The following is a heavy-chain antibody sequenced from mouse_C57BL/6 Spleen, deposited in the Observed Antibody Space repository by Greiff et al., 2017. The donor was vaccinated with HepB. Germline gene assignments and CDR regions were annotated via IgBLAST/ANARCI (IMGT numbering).Heavy chain of an antibody. CDR1: GYTFTGYW. D-gene: IGHD1-1*01. CDR3: ARNYGSSYDWYFDV. Sequence: VQLQQSGAELMKPGASVKLSCKATGYTFTGYWIEWVKQRPGHGLEWIGEILPGSGSTTENERFKGKATFTADTSSNTAYMQLSSLTTEDSAIYYCARNYGSSYDWYFDVWGTGTTVTVSS. J-gene: IGHJ1*03. V-gene: IGHV1-9*01. CDR2: ILPGSGST.